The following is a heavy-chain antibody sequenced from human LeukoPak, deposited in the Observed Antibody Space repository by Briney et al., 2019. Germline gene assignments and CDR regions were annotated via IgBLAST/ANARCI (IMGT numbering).Heavy chain of an antibody. D-gene: IGHD5/OR15-5a*01. V-gene: IGHV1-69*04. CDR3: AREGSNDAFDI. J-gene: IGHJ3*02. CDR1: GGTFSSYA. Sequence: ASVKVSCKASGGTFSSYAISRVRQAPGQELEWMGRIIPILGIANYAQKFQGRVTITADKSTSTAYMELSSLRSEDTAVYYCAREGSNDAFDIWGQGTMVTVSS. CDR2: IIPILGIA.